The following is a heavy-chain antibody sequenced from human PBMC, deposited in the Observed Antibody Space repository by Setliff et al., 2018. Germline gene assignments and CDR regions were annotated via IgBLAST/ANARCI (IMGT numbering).Heavy chain of an antibody. CDR2: VYSGSPNT. Sequence: GGSLRLSCLASGFTFSNNAMSWIRQAPGKGLEWVSVVYSGSPNTYYAASVKGRFTISRDNSKNTLYLQMNSLRVEDTASYFCARDPNGDFVGAFDPWDQGILVTVSS. D-gene: IGHD4-17*01. CDR1: GFTFSNNA. V-gene: IGHV3-23*03. CDR3: ARDPNGDFVGAFDP. J-gene: IGHJ5*02.